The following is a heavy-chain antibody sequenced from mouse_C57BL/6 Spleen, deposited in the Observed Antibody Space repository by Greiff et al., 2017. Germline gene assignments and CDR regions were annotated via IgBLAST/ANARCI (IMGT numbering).Heavy chain of an antibody. CDR2: ISNGGGST. D-gene: IGHD2-1*01. CDR1: GFTFSDYY. CDR3: ARHCNYCCDY. V-gene: IGHV5-12*01. Sequence: EVKLVESGGGLVQPGGSLKLSCAASGFTFSDYYMYWVRQTPEKRLEWVAYISNGGGSTYYPDTVKGRFTISRYNAKNTLYLQMGRLKSEDTTMYYCARHCNYCCDYWGQGTTLTVSS. J-gene: IGHJ2*01.